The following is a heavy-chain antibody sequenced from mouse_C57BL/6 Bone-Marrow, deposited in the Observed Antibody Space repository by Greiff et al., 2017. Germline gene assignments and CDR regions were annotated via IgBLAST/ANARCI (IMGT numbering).Heavy chain of an antibody. Sequence: VQLQQSGAELVMPGASVKLSCKASGYTFTSYWMHWVKQRPGQGLEWIGEIDPSDSYTNYNQKFKGKSTLTVDKSSSTAYMQLSSLTSEDSAVYYCARRGYDYGYYAMDYWGQGTSVTVSS. CDR1: GYTFTSYW. V-gene: IGHV1-69*01. CDR2: IDPSDSYT. J-gene: IGHJ4*01. D-gene: IGHD2-4*01. CDR3: ARRGYDYGYYAMDY.